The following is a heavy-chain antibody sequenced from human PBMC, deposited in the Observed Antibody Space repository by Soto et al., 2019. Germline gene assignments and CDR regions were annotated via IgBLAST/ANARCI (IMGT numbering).Heavy chain of an antibody. CDR2: IYPGDSDT. CDR3: ALSTRQQHYYYYYYMDV. D-gene: IGHD6-13*01. CDR1: GYSFTSYW. V-gene: IGHV5-51*01. J-gene: IGHJ6*03. Sequence: GESLKISCKGSGYSFTSYWIGWVRQMPGKGLEWMGIIYPGDSDTRYSPSFQGQVTISADKSISTAYLQWSSLKASDTAMYYCALSTRQQHYYYYYYMDVWGKGTTVTVSS.